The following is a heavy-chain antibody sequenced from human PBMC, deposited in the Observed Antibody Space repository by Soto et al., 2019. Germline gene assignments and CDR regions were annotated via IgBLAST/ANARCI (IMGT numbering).Heavy chain of an antibody. CDR1: GGSISSGGYY. V-gene: IGHV4-31*03. J-gene: IGHJ6*02. CDR2: IYYSGST. Sequence: SETLSLTCTVSGGSISSGGYYWSWIRQHPGKGLEWIGYIYYSGSTYYNPSLKSRVTISVDTSKNQFSLKLSSVTAADTAVYYYARDTIAASYYYYGMDVWGQGTTVTVSS. CDR3: ARDTIAASYYYYGMDV. D-gene: IGHD6-13*01.